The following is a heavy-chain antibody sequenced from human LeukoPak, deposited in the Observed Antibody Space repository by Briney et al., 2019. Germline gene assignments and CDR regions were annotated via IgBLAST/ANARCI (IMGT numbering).Heavy chain of an antibody. D-gene: IGHD6-13*01. CDR3: ASHIAAAGTYLDY. Sequence: GESLKISCKGSGYSFTSYWIGWVRQMPGKGLEWMGIIYPGDSDTRYSPSFQGQVTISADKSISTAYLQWSSLKASDTAMYYCASHIAAAGTYLDYWGQGTLVTVSS. J-gene: IGHJ4*02. CDR2: IYPGDSDT. V-gene: IGHV5-51*01. CDR1: GYSFTSYW.